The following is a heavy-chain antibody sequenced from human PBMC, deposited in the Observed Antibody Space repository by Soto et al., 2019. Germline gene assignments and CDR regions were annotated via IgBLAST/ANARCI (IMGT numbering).Heavy chain of an antibody. V-gene: IGHV4-39*01. D-gene: IGHD5-18*01. CDR3: ARHYADTAMDYFDY. Sequence: QLQLQESGPGLVKPSETLSLTCTVSGGSISSSSYYWGWIRQPPGKGLEWIGSIYYSGSTYYNPSLKSRVTISVDTSKNQFSLKLSSVTAADTAVYYCARHYADTAMDYFDYWGQGTLVTVSS. CDR2: IYYSGST. CDR1: GGSISSSSYY. J-gene: IGHJ4*02.